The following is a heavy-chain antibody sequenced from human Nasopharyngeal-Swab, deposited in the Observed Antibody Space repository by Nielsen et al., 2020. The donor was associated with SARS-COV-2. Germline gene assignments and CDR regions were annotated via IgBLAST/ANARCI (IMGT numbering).Heavy chain of an antibody. CDR1: GGSISSSSYY. D-gene: IGHD6-19*01. CDR3: ARGGWSGDSSGWYDFDY. Sequence: SETLSLTCTVSGGSISSSSYYWGWIRQPPGKGLEWIGSIYYSGSTYYNPSLKSRVTISVDTSKNQFSLKLSSVTAADTAVYYCARGGWSGDSSGWYDFDYWGQGTLVTVSS. J-gene: IGHJ4*02. V-gene: IGHV4-39*01. CDR2: IYYSGST.